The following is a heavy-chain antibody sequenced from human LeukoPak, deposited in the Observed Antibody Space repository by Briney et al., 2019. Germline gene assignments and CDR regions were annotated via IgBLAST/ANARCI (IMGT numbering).Heavy chain of an antibody. CDR1: GYTFTGYD. J-gene: IGHJ4*02. CDR3: ARVKYYYGSGNLDY. CDR2: MNPNSGNT. Sequence: ASVKVSCKASGYTFTGYDINWVRQATGQGLEWMGWMNPNSGNTGYAQKFQGRVTMTRNTSISTAYMELSSLRSEDTAVYYCARVKYYYGSGNLDYWGQGTLVTVSS. V-gene: IGHV1-8*01. D-gene: IGHD3-10*01.